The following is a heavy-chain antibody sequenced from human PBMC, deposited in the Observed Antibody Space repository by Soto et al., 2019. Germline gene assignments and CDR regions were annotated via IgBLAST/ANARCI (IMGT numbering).Heavy chain of an antibody. V-gene: IGHV4-34*01. CDR1: GGSISSYY. D-gene: IGHD7-27*01. CDR3: ARGLTKGIDY. CDR2: INHSGST. J-gene: IGHJ4*02. Sequence: SETLSLTCTVSGGSISSYYWSWIRQPAGKGLEWIGEINHSGSTNYNPSLKSRVTISVDTSKNQFSLKLSSVTAADTAVYYCARGLTKGIDYWGQGTLVTVSS.